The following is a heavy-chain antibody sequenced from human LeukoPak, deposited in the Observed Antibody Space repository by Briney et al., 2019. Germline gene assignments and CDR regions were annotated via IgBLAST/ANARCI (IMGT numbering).Heavy chain of an antibody. CDR3: AKDRAEYSSSWDYYYYMDV. V-gene: IGHV3-23*01. CDR2: ISGSGGST. J-gene: IGHJ6*03. Sequence: PGGSLRLSCAASGFTFSSYAMSWVRQAPGKGLEWVSAISGSGGSTYYADSVKGRFTISRDNSKNTLYLQTNSLRAEDTAVYYCAKDRAEYSSSWDYYYYMDVWGKGTTVTVSS. D-gene: IGHD6-13*01. CDR1: GFTFSSYA.